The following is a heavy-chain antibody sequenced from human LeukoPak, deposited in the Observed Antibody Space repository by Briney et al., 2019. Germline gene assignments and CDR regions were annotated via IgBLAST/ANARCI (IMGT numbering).Heavy chain of an antibody. CDR1: GGSISSYY. D-gene: IGHD3-22*01. CDR2: IYYSGST. V-gene: IGHV4-59*01. Sequence: TETLSLTCTVSGGSISSYYWSWIRQPPGKGLEWIGYIYYSGSTNYNPSLKSRVTISLDTSKNQFSLKLNSVTAADTAMYYCARSFSPNYYDLLDYWGQGTLVTVSS. J-gene: IGHJ4*02. CDR3: ARSFSPNYYDLLDY.